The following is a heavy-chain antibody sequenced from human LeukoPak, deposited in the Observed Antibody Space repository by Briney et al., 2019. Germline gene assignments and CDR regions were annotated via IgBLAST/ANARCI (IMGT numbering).Heavy chain of an antibody. J-gene: IGHJ5*02. V-gene: IGHV4-34*01. CDR3: ARHLEVHQNWFDP. CDR2: INHSGST. D-gene: IGHD2-2*01. CDR1: GGSFSGYS. Sequence: KPSETLSLNCGVYGGSFSGYSWSWIRQPPGKGLEWIGEINHSGSTNYNPSLKSRVTISVDTSKNQFSLKLSSVTAADTAVYYCARHLEVHQNWFDPWGQGTLVTVPS.